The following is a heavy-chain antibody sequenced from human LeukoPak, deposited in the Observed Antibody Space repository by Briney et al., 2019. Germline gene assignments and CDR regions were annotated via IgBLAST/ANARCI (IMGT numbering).Heavy chain of an antibody. CDR1: GITLSNYG. CDR3: AKRGVVIRVILVGFHKQAYYFDS. CDR2: ISDSGGST. Sequence: GGSLRLSCAVSGITLSNYGMSWVRQAPGKGLEWVAGISDSGGSTNYADSVRGRFTISRDNPKNTLYLQMNRLRAEDTAVYFCAKRGVVIRVILVGFHKQAYYFDSWGQGALVTVSS. V-gene: IGHV3-23*01. D-gene: IGHD3-22*01. J-gene: IGHJ4*02.